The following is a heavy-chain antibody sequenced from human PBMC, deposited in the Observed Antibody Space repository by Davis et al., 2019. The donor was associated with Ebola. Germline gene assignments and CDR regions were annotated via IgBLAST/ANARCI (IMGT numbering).Heavy chain of an antibody. D-gene: IGHD3-3*01. V-gene: IGHV3-48*03. CDR2: ISSSGSTI. CDR3: ARMYYDFWSGSYGMDV. Sequence: GESLKISCAASGFTFSSYEMNWVRQAPGKGLEWVSYISSSGSTIYYADSVKGRFTISRDNAKNTLYLQMNSLRAEDTAVYYCARMYYDFWSGSYGMDVWGQGTTVTVSS. J-gene: IGHJ6*02. CDR1: GFTFSSYE.